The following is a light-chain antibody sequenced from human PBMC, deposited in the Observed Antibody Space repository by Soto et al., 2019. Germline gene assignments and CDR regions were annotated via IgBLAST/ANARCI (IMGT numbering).Light chain of an antibody. CDR3: QQYDNLPLT. Sequence: DTQLTQSQSSLSASVGDRVTITCQASQDISNYLNWYQQKPGKAPKLLIYDASNLETGVPSRFSGSGSGTDFTFTISSLQPEDIATYYCQQYDNLPLTFGHGTRLEIK. CDR2: DAS. CDR1: QDISNY. J-gene: IGKJ5*01. V-gene: IGKV1-33*01.